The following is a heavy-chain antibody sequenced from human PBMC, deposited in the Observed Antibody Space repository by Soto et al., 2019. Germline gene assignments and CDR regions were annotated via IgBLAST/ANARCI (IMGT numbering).Heavy chain of an antibody. V-gene: IGHV4-59*01. CDR1: GASISRYY. CDR2: LYNTGST. J-gene: IGHJ3*02. CDR3: ARRYGSAFDI. D-gene: IGHD3-10*01. Sequence: SETLSLTCTVSGASISRYYWSWIRQSPGKGLEWIGYLYNTGSTIYNPSLKSRVTISVDTSKNQFSLKMNSVTAADTAVYYCARRYGSAFDIWGQGTMVTVS.